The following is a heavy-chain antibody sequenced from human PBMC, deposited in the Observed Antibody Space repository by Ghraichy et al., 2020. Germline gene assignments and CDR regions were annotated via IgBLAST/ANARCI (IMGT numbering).Heavy chain of an antibody. D-gene: IGHD2-2*01. V-gene: IGHV4-59*01. CDR2: IYYTGAT. CDR1: GGSINSYY. J-gene: IGHJ4*02. CDR3: ASFCTTTSCYRAFDY. Sequence: SETLSLTCTVSGGSINSYYWSWIRQPPGEGLEWIGYIYYTGATNYNPSFKSRVTISVDTSKNQFSLKLSSLTAADTAVYYCASFCTTTSCYRAFDYWGQETLVTVSS.